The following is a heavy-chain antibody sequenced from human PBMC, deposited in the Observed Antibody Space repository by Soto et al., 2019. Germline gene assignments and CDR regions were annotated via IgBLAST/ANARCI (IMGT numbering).Heavy chain of an antibody. Sequence: EVQLVESGGGSVQPGESLRLSCAASGFSFRDYDMHWVRQRTGKGLEWVSGLGAADDPYYIASVKGRFSVSRDNAQNSLYLQMNNRGVDDTAVYFCERAYLGRQQRRAYYYSAMDVWGRGTTVTVSS. J-gene: IGHJ6*02. CDR2: LGAADDP. CDR1: GFSFRDYD. CDR3: ERAYLGRQQRRAYYYSAMDV. D-gene: IGHD6-13*01. V-gene: IGHV3-13*05.